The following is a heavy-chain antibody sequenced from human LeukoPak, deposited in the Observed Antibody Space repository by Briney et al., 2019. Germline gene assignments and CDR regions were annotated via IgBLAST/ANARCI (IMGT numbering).Heavy chain of an antibody. CDR2: INPSGGST. CDR3: ARAPPQGSYYLVY. D-gene: IGHD1-26*01. Sequence: GASVKVSCKASGYTFTSYYIHWVRQAPGQGLEWMGIINPSGGSTSYAQKFQGRVSMTRDTSTSTVYMELSSLRSEDTALYYCARAPPQGSYYLVYWGQGNLVTVSS. CDR1: GYTFTSYY. J-gene: IGHJ4*02. V-gene: IGHV1-46*01.